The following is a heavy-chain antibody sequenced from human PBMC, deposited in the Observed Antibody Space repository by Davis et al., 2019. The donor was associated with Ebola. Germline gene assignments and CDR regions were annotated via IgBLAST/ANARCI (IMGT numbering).Heavy chain of an antibody. V-gene: IGHV4-31*03. CDR2: IYYSGTT. D-gene: IGHD3-16*01. CDR3: AREAGGGAFDI. CDR1: GGSISSGGYY. J-gene: IGHJ3*02. Sequence: SETLSPTCSVPGGSISSGGYYWNWIRQHPGEGLEWIGIIYYSGTTHYNPSLKSRVIISRDTSKNQFFLKLSSVTAADTAVYYCAREAGGGAFDIWGQGTMITVSS.